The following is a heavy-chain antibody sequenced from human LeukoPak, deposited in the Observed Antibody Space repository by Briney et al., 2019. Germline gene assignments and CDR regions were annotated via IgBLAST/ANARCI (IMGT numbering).Heavy chain of an antibody. D-gene: IGHD5-24*01. CDR1: GYTFTSYY. J-gene: IGHJ4*02. Sequence: ASVKVSCKASGYTFTSYYMHWVRQAAGQGPEWMGIINPNGGYTKYAQTFQGRVTMTGDTSTSTLYLELSSLRSEDTAVYYCAREERWLQSLDYWGQGSLVTVSS. V-gene: IGHV1-46*01. CDR2: INPNGGYT. CDR3: AREERWLQSLDY.